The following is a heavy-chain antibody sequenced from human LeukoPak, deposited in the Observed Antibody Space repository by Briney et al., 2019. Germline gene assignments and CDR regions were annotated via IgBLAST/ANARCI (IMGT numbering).Heavy chain of an antibody. Sequence: GASVKVSCKASGYTFTNYGLSWVRQAPGQGLEWMGWISGYNGNTNYAQKFQGRVTMTRDTSISTAYMELSRLRSDDTAVYYCARDFGYSYGPDGVDYWGQGTLVTVSS. CDR2: ISGYNGNT. D-gene: IGHD5-18*01. CDR1: GYTFTNYG. CDR3: ARDFGYSYGPDGVDY. V-gene: IGHV1-18*01. J-gene: IGHJ4*02.